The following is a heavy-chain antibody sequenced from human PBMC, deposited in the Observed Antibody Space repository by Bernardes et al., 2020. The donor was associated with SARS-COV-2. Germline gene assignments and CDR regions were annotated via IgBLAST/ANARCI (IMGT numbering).Heavy chain of an antibody. V-gene: IGHV3-23*01. CDR3: AKDLQVVVAATQDY. CDR1: GFTFNSYA. Sequence: GGSLRLSCAASGFTFNSYAMSWVRQAPGKGLEWVSVISCSGGSTNYADSVKGRFTISRDNSKNTLYLQMNSLRGEDTAVYYCAKDLQVVVAATQDYWGQGTLVTVSS. D-gene: IGHD2-15*01. J-gene: IGHJ4*02. CDR2: ISCSGGST.